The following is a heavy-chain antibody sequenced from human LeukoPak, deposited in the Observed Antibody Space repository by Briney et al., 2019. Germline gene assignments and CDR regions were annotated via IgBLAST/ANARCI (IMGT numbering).Heavy chain of an antibody. V-gene: IGHV4-61*02. CDR3: AREDWASSLDY. CDR2: IYTSGST. Sequence: SETLSLTCTVSGGSISSSSYYWSWIRQPAGKGLEWIGRIYTSGSTNYNPSLKSRVTMSVDTSKNQFSLKLSSVTAADTAVYYCAREDWASSLDYWGQGTLVTVSS. CDR1: GGSISSSSYY. D-gene: IGHD2-2*01. J-gene: IGHJ4*02.